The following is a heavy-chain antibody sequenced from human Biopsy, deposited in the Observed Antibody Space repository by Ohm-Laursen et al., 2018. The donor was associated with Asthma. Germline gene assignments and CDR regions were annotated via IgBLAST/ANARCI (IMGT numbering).Heavy chain of an antibody. D-gene: IGHD4-23*01. Sequence: SLRLSCAASGFAVSRDHMFWVRQPPWKGLEWVSVIYSGSGTYYADSVQGRVTISRDNSKNTLSLQMNSLRAEDTAVYYCARAYGGSFFSGSFDIWGQGSMVTVSS. V-gene: IGHV3-53*01. J-gene: IGHJ3*02. CDR1: GFAVSRDH. CDR2: IYSGSGT. CDR3: ARAYGGSFFSGSFDI.